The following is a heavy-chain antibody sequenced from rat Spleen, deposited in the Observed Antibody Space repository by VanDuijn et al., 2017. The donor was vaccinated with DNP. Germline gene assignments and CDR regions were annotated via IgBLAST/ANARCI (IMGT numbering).Heavy chain of an antibody. J-gene: IGHJ2*01. CDR2: IIYDGSHT. Sequence: EVQLVESGGGLVKPGRSMKLSCTVSGFTFSDSAMAWVRQSPKLGLVWVATIIYDGSHTFYRDTVQGRLTISRDNAKTTLDLQMDSLRSEDTATYYCVTRGKYGGYDYWGQGVIVTVSS. D-gene: IGHD1-11*01. CDR3: VTRGKYGGYDY. V-gene: IGHV5-7*01. CDR1: GFTFSDSA.